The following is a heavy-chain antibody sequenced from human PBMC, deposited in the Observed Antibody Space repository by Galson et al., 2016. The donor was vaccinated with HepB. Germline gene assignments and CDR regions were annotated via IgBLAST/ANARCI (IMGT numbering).Heavy chain of an antibody. CDR1: GFVFTRNG. CDR3: ARDAANMFRYYYYGMDV. D-gene: IGHD1/OR15-1a*01. CDR2: IWYDGSKK. V-gene: IGHV3-33*01. J-gene: IGHJ6*02. Sequence: SLRLSCAASGFVFTRNGIHWVRQAPGRGLEWVAVIWYDGSKKYYGDPVKGRFTISRDNSKNAAYLQMNNVRDEDTAVYYCARDAANMFRYYYYGMDVWGQGTPVTVSS.